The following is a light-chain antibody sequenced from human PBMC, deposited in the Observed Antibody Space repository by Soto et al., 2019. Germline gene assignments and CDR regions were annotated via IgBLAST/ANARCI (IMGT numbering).Light chain of an antibody. J-gene: IGKJ1*01. V-gene: IGKV3-15*01. Sequence: EVVMTQSPPTLSLPPGERATLSCRASQSVSSNLAWYQQKPGQAPRLLIYAASARATGIPARFSGSGSGTEFTLTISSLQSEDVAVYYCQQYNNWPTFGQGTKVDIK. CDR3: QQYNNWPT. CDR2: AAS. CDR1: QSVSSN.